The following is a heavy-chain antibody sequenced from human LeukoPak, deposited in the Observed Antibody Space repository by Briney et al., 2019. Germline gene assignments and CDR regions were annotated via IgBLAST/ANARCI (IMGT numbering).Heavy chain of an antibody. V-gene: IGHV3-23*01. CDR1: GSTFSSYA. J-gene: IGHJ4*02. CDR3: AKELYSSSWYVTGLDY. CDR2: ISGSGGST. D-gene: IGHD6-13*01. Sequence: AGGSLRLSCAASGSTFSSYAVSWVRQAPGKGLEWVSAISGSGGSTYYADSVKGRFTISRDNSKNTLYLQMNSLRAEDTAVYYCAKELYSSSWYVTGLDYWGQGTLVTVSS.